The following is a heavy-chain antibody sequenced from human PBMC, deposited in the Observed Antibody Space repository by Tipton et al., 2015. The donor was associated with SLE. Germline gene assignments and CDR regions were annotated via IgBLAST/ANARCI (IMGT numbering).Heavy chain of an antibody. V-gene: IGHV3-21*03. CDR3: ARDPSYREKQLGVFDY. Sequence: SLRLSCAASGSTLSHYSTNWVRQAPGKGLEWVSSISSSSTYIDYADSVRGRFTNSRDNAKNALYLQMNSLRAEDRGVYYCARDPSYREKQLGVFDYWGQGALVIVSS. CDR2: ISSSSTYI. J-gene: IGHJ4*02. D-gene: IGHD6-13*01. CDR1: GSTLSHYS.